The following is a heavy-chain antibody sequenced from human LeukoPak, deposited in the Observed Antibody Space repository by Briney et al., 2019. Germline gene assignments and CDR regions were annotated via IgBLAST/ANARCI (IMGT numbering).Heavy chain of an antibody. V-gene: IGHV3-30*03. CDR3: ARELKRRAPCGY. CDR2: ISYDGSNK. J-gene: IGHJ4*02. D-gene: IGHD1-1*01. Sequence: GGSLRLSCAASGFTFSSYGMHWVRQAPGKGLEWVAVISYDGSNKYYADSVKGRFTISRDNSKNTLYLQMNSLRAEDTAVYYCARELKRRAPCGYWGQGTLVTVSS. CDR1: GFTFSSYG.